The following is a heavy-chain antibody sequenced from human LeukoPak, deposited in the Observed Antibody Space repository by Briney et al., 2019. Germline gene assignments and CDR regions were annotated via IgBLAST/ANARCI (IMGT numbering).Heavy chain of an antibody. D-gene: IGHD3-22*01. CDR3: ARDRELTSYDRAAFDI. J-gene: IGHJ3*02. V-gene: IGHV3-33*01. Sequence: GGSLRLSCAASGFTFSNYGMHWVRQAPGKGLEWVAVIWYDGTNKYYADSVKGRFTISRDNSKNTLYLQMNSLRAEDTAVYYCARDRELTSYDRAAFDIWGHGTMVTVSS. CDR2: IWYDGTNK. CDR1: GFTFSNYG.